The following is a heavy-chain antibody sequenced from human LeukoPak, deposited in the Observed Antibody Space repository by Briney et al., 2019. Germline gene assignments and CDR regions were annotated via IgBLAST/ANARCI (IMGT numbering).Heavy chain of an antibody. Sequence: GGSLRLSCAASGFTFSSYAMSWVRQAPGKGLEWVSSISRSGDRTYYADSVKGRVTISRDNSKNTLNLQVSSLRAEDTAVYYCARDGYYYGANWYFDLWGRGTLVTVSS. V-gene: IGHV3-23*01. CDR3: ARDGYYYGANWYFDL. D-gene: IGHD3-10*01. CDR1: GFTFSSYA. CDR2: ISRSGDRT. J-gene: IGHJ2*01.